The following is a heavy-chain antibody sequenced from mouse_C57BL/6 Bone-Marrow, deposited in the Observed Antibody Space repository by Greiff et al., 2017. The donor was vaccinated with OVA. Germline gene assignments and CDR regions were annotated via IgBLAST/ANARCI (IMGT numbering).Heavy chain of an antibody. CDR2: IYPRSGNT. V-gene: IGHV1-81*01. J-gene: IGHJ4*01. Sequence: QVQLQQSGAELARPGASVKLSCKASGYTFTSYGISWVKQRTGQGLEWIGEIYPRSGNTYYNEKLKGKATLTADKSSSTAYMELRSLTSEDSAVYFCARYPYYYGSSFDAMDYWGQGTSVTVSS. CDR3: ARYPYYYGSSFDAMDY. D-gene: IGHD1-1*01. CDR1: GYTFTSYG.